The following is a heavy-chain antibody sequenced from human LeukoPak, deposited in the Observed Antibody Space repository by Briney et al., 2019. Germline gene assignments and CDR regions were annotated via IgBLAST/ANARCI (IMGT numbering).Heavy chain of an antibody. CDR2: IQQDGSKK. CDR1: GFTFSSYW. V-gene: IGHV3-7*01. D-gene: IGHD6-6*01. Sequence: GGSLRLSCAASGFTFSSYWMSWVRQAPGRGLEWVANIQQDGSKKYYVDSVKGRFTISRDNAKNSLYLQMDSLRAEDTAVYYCARDTPLDMSSSGKFDYWGQGTLVTVSS. J-gene: IGHJ4*02. CDR3: ARDTPLDMSSSGKFDY.